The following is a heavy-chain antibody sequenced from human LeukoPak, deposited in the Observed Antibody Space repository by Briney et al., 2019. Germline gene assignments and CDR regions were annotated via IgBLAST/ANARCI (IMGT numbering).Heavy chain of an antibody. V-gene: IGHV3-21*01. J-gene: IGHJ4*02. Sequence: GGSLRLSCAASGFTFSSYNMNWVRQAPGKGLEWVSSISSSSTYIHYTDSVRGRFTISRDNAKNSLYLQMNSLRAEDTAVYWCARDYIAYDPLDYWGQGTLVTVSS. CDR1: GFTFSSYN. D-gene: IGHD3-3*01. CDR2: ISSSSTYI. CDR3: ARDYIAYDPLDY.